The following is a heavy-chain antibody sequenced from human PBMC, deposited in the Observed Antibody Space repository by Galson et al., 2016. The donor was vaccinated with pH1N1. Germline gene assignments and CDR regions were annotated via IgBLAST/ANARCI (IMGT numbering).Heavy chain of an antibody. CDR2: IYHDANT. Sequence: ETLSLTCSVSGGSISVGDYYWSWIRQPPGKGLEWIATIYHDANTYTNPSVKGRVTMSVDTSKKQVSLKLSSVTAADTAVYYCARPDYVDVDLKDWYFNLWGRGTLVTVSS. J-gene: IGHJ2*01. CDR1: GGSISVGDYY. CDR3: ARPDYVDVDLKDWYFNL. D-gene: IGHD3-10*02. V-gene: IGHV4-39*01.